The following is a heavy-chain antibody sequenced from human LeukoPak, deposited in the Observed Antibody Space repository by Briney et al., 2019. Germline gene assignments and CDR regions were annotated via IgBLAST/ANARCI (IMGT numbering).Heavy chain of an antibody. CDR3: ATSSVTHTRDP. CDR1: GYAFSDIY. J-gene: IGHJ5*02. Sequence: ASVKLSCKASGYAFSDIYFNWVRHAPGQGLEWMGWINPSTGARIYSQKFEGRISMDTSMDTSFNTVYMELGSLTTDDTAVYYCATSSVTHTRDPWGQGTLVTVSS. CDR2: INPSTGAR. V-gene: IGHV1-2*02. D-gene: IGHD5/OR15-5a*01.